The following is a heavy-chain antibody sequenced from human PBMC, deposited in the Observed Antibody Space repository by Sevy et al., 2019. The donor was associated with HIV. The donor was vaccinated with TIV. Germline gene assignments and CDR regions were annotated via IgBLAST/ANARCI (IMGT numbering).Heavy chain of an antibody. CDR2: INHSGST. D-gene: IGHD3-10*01. J-gene: IGHJ5*02. V-gene: IGHV4-34*01. Sequence: SETLSHTCAVYGGSFSGYYWSWIRQPPGKGLEWIGEINHSGSTNYNPSLKSRVTISVDTSKNQFSLKLSSVTAADTAVYYCARVQRGITMVRGVIIRTSKDWFDPRGQGTLVTVSS. CDR3: ARVQRGITMVRGVIIRTSKDWFDP. CDR1: GGSFSGYY.